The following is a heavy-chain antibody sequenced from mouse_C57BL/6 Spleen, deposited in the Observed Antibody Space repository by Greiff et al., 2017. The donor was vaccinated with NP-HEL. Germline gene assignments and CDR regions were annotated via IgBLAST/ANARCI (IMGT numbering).Heavy chain of an antibody. Sequence: QVHVKQPGAELVMPGASVKLSCKASGYTFTSYWMHWVKQRPGQGLEWIGEIDPSDSYTNYNQKFKGKSTLTVDKSSSTAYMQLSSLTSEDSAVYYCARKRGMDYWGQGTSVTVSS. J-gene: IGHJ4*01. CDR2: IDPSDSYT. CDR3: ARKRGMDY. V-gene: IGHV1-69*01. CDR1: GYTFTSYW.